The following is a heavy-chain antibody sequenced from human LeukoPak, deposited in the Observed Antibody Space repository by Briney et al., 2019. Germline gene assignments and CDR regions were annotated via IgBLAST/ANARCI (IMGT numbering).Heavy chain of an antibody. Sequence: PGGSLRLSCAASGFTFRTFGMAWVRQAPGKGLEWVSTISGGGTSTYYADSVKGRFTVSRDNSKNALSLLMNSLRAEDTAVYYCARGDGSSWFPYWGQGTMVTVSS. CDR3: ARGDGSSWFPY. V-gene: IGHV3-23*01. CDR1: GFTFRTFG. CDR2: ISGGGTST. D-gene: IGHD6-13*01. J-gene: IGHJ4*02.